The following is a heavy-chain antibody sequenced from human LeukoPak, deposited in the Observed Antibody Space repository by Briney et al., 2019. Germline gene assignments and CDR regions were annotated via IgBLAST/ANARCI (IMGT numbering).Heavy chain of an antibody. CDR3: ASSTGWYEGFDY. V-gene: IGHV3-48*02. Sequence: PGGSLRLSCVASGFTFSSYSMNWVRQAPGKGLEWVSYISSSSSTIYYADSVKGRFTISRDNAKNSLYLQMNSLRDEDTAVYYCASSTGWYEGFDYWGQGTLVTVSS. CDR2: ISSSSSTI. D-gene: IGHD6-19*01. CDR1: GFTFSSYS. J-gene: IGHJ4*02.